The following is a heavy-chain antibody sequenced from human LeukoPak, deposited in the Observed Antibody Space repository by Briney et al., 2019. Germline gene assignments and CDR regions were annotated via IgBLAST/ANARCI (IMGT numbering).Heavy chain of an antibody. Sequence: PGGSLRLSCPVSGFTFSSYWMSWVRQAPGKGLEWVASIKEEGSEKHYVDSVKGRFTISRDNAKNSLYLQMNSLRAEDTAVYYCARGHYQLSWGQGILVTVSS. V-gene: IGHV3-7*01. J-gene: IGHJ5*02. CDR2: IKEEGSEK. D-gene: IGHD2-2*01. CDR1: GFTFSSYW. CDR3: ARGHYQLS.